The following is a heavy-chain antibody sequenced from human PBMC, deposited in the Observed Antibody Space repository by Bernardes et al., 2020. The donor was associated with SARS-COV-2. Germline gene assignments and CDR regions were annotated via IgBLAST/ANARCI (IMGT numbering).Heavy chain of an antibody. V-gene: IGHV1-46*01. CDR2: ILPSDGST. Sequence: ASVKGSCKTSGYTFAPYYVHWVRQAPGQGLEWMAMILPSDGSTSYPQNFQGRVTMTMDTSTATVYLELASLRYEDTALYYCVRDNSAFDYWGQGTLVTVSS. CDR1: GYTFAPYY. D-gene: IGHD1-1*01. CDR3: VRDNSAFDY. J-gene: IGHJ4*02.